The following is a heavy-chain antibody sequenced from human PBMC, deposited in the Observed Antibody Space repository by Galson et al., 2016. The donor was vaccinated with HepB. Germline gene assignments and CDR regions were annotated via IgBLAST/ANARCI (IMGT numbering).Heavy chain of an antibody. V-gene: IGHV3-23*01. Sequence: SLRLSCAASGFPFSSYAMTWVRQAPGKGLEWVASISGRGSSTYYVDSVKGRFTISRDNSKNTLYLQMKSLRVEDTGVYYCTRVDTTTLDWGQGSLVTVSS. D-gene: IGHD1-26*01. CDR1: GFPFSSYA. CDR2: ISGRGSST. CDR3: TRVDTTTLD. J-gene: IGHJ4*02.